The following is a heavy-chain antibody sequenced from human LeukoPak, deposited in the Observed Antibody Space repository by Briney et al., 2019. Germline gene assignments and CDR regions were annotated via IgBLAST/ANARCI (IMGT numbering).Heavy chain of an antibody. CDR1: GFMFSSFW. CDR2: IKEDGSMV. Sequence: GGSLRLPCAASGFMFSSFWMSWVRQAPGKGLEWVAHIKEDGSMVSYVDSVKGRFTISRDNAKNSVYLQMNSLRGEDTAVYFCARVVTWFDPWGQGSLVTVSS. J-gene: IGHJ5*02. CDR3: ARVVTWFDP. V-gene: IGHV3-7*04.